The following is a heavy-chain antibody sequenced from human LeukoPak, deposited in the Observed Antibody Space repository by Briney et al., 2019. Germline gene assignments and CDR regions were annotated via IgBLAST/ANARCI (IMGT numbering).Heavy chain of an antibody. J-gene: IGHJ4*02. Sequence: GGSLRLSCAASGFTFSSYGMHWVRQAPGKGLEWVAVISYDGSNKYYADSVKGRFTISRDNSKNTLYLRMNSLRAEDTAVYYCAKDGGDGHNLFYFDYWGQGTLVTVSS. V-gene: IGHV3-30*18. CDR3: AKDGGDGHNLFYFDY. D-gene: IGHD5-24*01. CDR1: GFTFSSYG. CDR2: ISYDGSNK.